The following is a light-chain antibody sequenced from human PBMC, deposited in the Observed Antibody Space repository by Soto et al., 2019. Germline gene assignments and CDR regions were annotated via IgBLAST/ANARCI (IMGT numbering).Light chain of an antibody. CDR3: QQYDKWPRT. CDR1: QSVRSK. CDR2: DTY. J-gene: IGKJ1*01. V-gene: IGKV3-15*01. Sequence: EILLTQSPASLSLSPGEISTLSCRASQSVRSKVAWYQQKPGQAPSLVIYDTYIRATGIPARFSGSGFGTEFTLTISSLQPEDFAVYYCQQYDKWPRTFGQGTKVDIK.